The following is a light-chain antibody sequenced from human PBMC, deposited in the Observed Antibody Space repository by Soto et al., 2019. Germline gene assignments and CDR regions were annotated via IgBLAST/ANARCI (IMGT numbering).Light chain of an antibody. Sequence: DVKMTQSPSTLSASVGDRVTIPCRASQTINNQLAWYQQKPGKAPKLLIFDVSTLESGVPSRFSGSGSGTEFTLTISSLQPDDFATYYCQQYNIYWKMFGQVT. CDR2: DVS. CDR3: QQYNIYWKM. J-gene: IGKJ1*01. V-gene: IGKV1-5*01. CDR1: QTINNQ.